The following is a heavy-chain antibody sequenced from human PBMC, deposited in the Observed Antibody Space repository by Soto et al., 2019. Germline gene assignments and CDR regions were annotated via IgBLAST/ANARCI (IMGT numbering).Heavy chain of an antibody. CDR1: GFTFINYA. Sequence: QVQLVESGGGVVQPGRSLRLSCAASGFTFINYAMHWVRQAPGKGLEWVAVIWYDGSNKYYADSVKGRFTISRDNSKNTLYLQMNSLRVEDTAVYYCARGGSSSWYLRWFDPWGQGTLVTVSS. CDR3: ARGGSSSWYLRWFDP. D-gene: IGHD6-13*01. CDR2: IWYDGSNK. J-gene: IGHJ5*02. V-gene: IGHV3-33*01.